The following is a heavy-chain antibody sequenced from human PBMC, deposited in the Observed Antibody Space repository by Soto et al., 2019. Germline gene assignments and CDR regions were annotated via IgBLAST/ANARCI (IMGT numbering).Heavy chain of an antibody. CDR3: AXXXXXXXXXXXXXXXXXXXXXX. V-gene: IGHV3-13*04. CDR1: GFTFSSYD. Sequence: EVQLVESGGGLVQPGGSLRLSCAVFGFTFSSYDMHWVRQATGKRLEWVSGIGSVGDTYYPGSVTGRFTISRDNAKNSSYRQMNSLRAGDTAVYYCAXXXXXXXXXXXXXXXXXXXXXXXGQGTTVTVSS. CDR2: IGSVGDT. J-gene: IGHJ6*02.